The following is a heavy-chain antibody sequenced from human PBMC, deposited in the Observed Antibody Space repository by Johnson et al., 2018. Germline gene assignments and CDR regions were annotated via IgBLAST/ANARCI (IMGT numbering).Heavy chain of an antibody. Sequence: QVQLQESGPGLVKPSETLSLTCTVSGGSISGYYWSWIRQPPGKRLEWLGYIYHSGSTKYNPSLNSRVTMSVDASKNQCSLQLNSVTAADTAVYYRARYVSSSGYGHHWGQVTLVTVSS. J-gene: IGHJ1*01. CDR3: ARYVSSSGYGHH. CDR1: GGSISGYY. D-gene: IGHD3-22*01. CDR2: IYHSGST. V-gene: IGHV4-59*01.